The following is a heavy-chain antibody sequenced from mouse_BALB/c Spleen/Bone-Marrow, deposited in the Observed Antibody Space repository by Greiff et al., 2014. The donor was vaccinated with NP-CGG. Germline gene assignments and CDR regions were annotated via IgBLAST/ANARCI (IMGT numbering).Heavy chain of an antibody. CDR1: GFNIKDTY. V-gene: IGHV14-3*02. J-gene: IGHJ3*01. Sequence: EIQLQQSGAELVKPGASVKLSCTASGFNIKDTYMHWVKQRPEQGLEWIGRIDPANGNTKYDPKFQGKATITADTSSNTAYLQRSSLTSEDTAVYYCASYYYGSSGFAYWGQGTLVTVSA. D-gene: IGHD1-1*01. CDR2: IDPANGNT. CDR3: ASYYYGSSGFAY.